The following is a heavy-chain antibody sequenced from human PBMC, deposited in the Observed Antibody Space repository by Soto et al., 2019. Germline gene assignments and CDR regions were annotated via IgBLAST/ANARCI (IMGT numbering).Heavy chain of an antibody. CDR3: ARLRYFDWLSFDY. CDR1: GGSISSYY. CDR2: IYYSGST. V-gene: IGHV4-59*01. J-gene: IGHJ4*02. Sequence: SETLSLTCTVSGGSISSYYWSWIRQPPGKGLEWIGYIYYSGSTNYNPSLKSRVTISVDTSKNQFSLKLSSVTAADTAVYYCARLRYFDWLSFDYWGQGTLVTVSS. D-gene: IGHD3-9*01.